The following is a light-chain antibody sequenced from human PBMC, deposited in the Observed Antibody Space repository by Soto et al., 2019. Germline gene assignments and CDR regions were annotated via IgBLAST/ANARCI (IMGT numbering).Light chain of an antibody. Sequence: AIQMTQSPSSLSASTGDRVTITCRATQGIGSDLTWYQQKPGKAPKLLIYDASNLQSGVPSRFSGSGSGTDFTLTISSLQPEDFATYYCLQDNSYPYTFGQGTKLEIK. CDR3: LQDNSYPYT. CDR2: DAS. V-gene: IGKV1-6*01. CDR1: QGIGSD. J-gene: IGKJ2*01.